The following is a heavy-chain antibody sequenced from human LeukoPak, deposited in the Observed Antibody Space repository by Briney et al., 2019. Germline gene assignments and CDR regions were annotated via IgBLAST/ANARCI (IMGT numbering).Heavy chain of an antibody. V-gene: IGHV3-23*01. CDR3: AKVPNSGSYYYFDY. Sequence: GGSLRLSCAASGFTFSSYAMSWVRQPPGKGLEWVSAIRGNGADTYYADSVKGRFTISRDNSKNTLYLQMNSLRAEDTAVYYCAKVPNSGSYYYFDYWGQGALVTVSS. J-gene: IGHJ4*02. D-gene: IGHD1-26*01. CDR2: IRGNGADT. CDR1: GFTFSSYA.